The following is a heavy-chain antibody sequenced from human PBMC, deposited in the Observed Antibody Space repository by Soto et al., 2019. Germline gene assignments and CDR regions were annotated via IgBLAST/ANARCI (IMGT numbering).Heavy chain of an antibody. J-gene: IGHJ4*02. D-gene: IGHD6-6*01. Sequence: SGTLSLTCAVYGGSFSGYYWSWIRQPPGKGLEWIGEINHSGSTNYNPSLKSRVTISVDTSKNQFSLKLSSVTAADTAVYYCARGRNYIAARPFDYWGQGTLVTVSS. CDR1: GGSFSGYY. V-gene: IGHV4-34*01. CDR2: INHSGST. CDR3: ARGRNYIAARPFDY.